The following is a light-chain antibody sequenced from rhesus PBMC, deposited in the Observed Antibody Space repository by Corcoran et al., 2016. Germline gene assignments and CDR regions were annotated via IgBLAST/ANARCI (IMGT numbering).Light chain of an antibody. CDR3: QQRNTFPFT. Sequence: DIQLTQSPSSLSASVGDRVTITCRASQGISSYLAWYQQKSGKAPKILIFDASSLQSGVPSRFSGSGSVIEFTLTSSRLQPEDFATYYCQQRNTFPFTFGPGTKLDIK. CDR2: DAS. J-gene: IGKJ3*01. V-gene: IGKV1-38*01. CDR1: QGISSY.